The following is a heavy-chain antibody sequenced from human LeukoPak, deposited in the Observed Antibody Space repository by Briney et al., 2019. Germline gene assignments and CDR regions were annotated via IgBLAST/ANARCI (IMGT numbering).Heavy chain of an antibody. D-gene: IGHD4-17*01. V-gene: IGHV3-43*01. CDR2: ISWDGGST. Sequence: PGGSLRLSCAASGFTFDDYTMHWVRQAPGKGLEWVSLISWDGGSTYYADSVKGRFTISRDNSKNSLYLQMNSLRTEDTALYYCAKDMGGDYDYYYYGMDVWGQGTTVTVSS. CDR3: AKDMGGDYDYYYYGMDV. CDR1: GFTFDDYT. J-gene: IGHJ6*02.